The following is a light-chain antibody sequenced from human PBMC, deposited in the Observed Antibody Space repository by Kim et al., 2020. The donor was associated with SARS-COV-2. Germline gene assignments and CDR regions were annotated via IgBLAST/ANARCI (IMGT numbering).Light chain of an antibody. Sequence: SASVGDRATITCRASQRISKWLAWDQQKPGKAPKLLIYDASTFESGVPSRFSGSGSGTEFTLAISSLQPDDFATYYCQQYNRYSYTFGQGTKLEI. CDR2: DAS. J-gene: IGKJ2*01. CDR1: QRISKW. V-gene: IGKV1-5*01. CDR3: QQYNRYSYT.